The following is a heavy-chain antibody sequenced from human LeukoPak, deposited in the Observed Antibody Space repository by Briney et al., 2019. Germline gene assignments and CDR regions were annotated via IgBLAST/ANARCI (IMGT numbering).Heavy chain of an antibody. Sequence: SETLSLTCTVSGGSISSYYWSWIRQPPGKGLELIGYIYYSRSTHYNPSLKSRVTISVDTSKNQFSLKLSSVTAADTAVYYCARVRYYDILTGYYGDGYFDYWGQGTLVTVSS. V-gene: IGHV4-59*01. CDR3: ARVRYYDILTGYYGDGYFDY. CDR1: GGSISSYY. J-gene: IGHJ4*02. D-gene: IGHD3-9*01. CDR2: IYYSRST.